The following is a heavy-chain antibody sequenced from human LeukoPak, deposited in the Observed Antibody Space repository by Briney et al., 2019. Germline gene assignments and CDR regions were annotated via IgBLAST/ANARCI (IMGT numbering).Heavy chain of an antibody. Sequence: GGSLRLSCAGYGFTFGNYWMAWVRQAPGKGLEWVANIKEDGSEKYYLDSVEGRFTISRDNTKSSVYLQMNSLRAEDTAVYYCAGRIFDIWDQGTMVTVSS. CDR2: IKEDGSEK. CDR3: AGRIFDI. CDR1: GFTFGNYW. J-gene: IGHJ3*02. V-gene: IGHV3-7*01.